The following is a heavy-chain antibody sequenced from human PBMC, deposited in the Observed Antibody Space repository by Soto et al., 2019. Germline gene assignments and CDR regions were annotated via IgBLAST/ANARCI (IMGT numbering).Heavy chain of an antibody. CDR3: ARISLPGFGELSR. Sequence: ASVKVSCKASGYTFTGYYMHWVRQAPGQGLEWMGWINPNSGGTNYAQKFQGRVTMTRDTSISTAYMELSRLRSDDTAVYYCARISLPGFGELSRWGQGTLVTVSS. D-gene: IGHD3-10*01. V-gene: IGHV1-2*02. J-gene: IGHJ4*02. CDR2: INPNSGGT. CDR1: GYTFTGYY.